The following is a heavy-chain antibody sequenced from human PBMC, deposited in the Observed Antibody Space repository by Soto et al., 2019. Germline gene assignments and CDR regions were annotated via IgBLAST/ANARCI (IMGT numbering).Heavy chain of an antibody. Sequence: GGSLRLSCAASGFTFSSYAMHWVRQAPGKGLEYVSAISSNGGSTYYANSVKGRFTISRDNSKNTLYLQRGSLRAEDMAVYYCARESHVGYCSSTSCYPENYFDYWGQGTLVTVSS. CDR1: GFTFSSYA. V-gene: IGHV3-64*01. CDR2: ISSNGGST. J-gene: IGHJ4*02. CDR3: ARESHVGYCSSTSCYPENYFDY. D-gene: IGHD2-2*01.